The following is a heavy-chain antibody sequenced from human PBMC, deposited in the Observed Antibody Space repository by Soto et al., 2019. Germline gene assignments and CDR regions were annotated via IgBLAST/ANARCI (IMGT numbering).Heavy chain of an antibody. Sequence: ASVKVSCKASGYSFTGHYIHWVRQAPGQGLEWMGWFNPHSGATNYAASFQGRVTMTRDTSISTAYMELSRLRSDDTAVYYCARGLGYCSNGVCYDAFDVLGQGTMVTVSS. D-gene: IGHD2-8*01. CDR3: ARGLGYCSNGVCYDAFDV. CDR1: GYSFTGHY. CDR2: FNPHSGAT. V-gene: IGHV1-2*02. J-gene: IGHJ3*01.